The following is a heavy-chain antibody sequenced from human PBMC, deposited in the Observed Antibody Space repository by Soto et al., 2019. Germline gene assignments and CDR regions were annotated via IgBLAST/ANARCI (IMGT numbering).Heavy chain of an antibody. V-gene: IGHV1-69*12. D-gene: IGHD2-2*01. CDR2: IIPIFGTA. Sequence: QVQLVQSGAEVKKPGSSVNVSCKASGGTFSSYAISWVRQAPGQGLEWMGGIIPIFGTANYAQKFQGRVKPPADAHTSTTATALRSLATQHPAASYCARHVPAAGISSGLVVWGQGTTVTVSS. CDR3: ARHVPAAGISSGLVV. CDR1: GGTFSSYA. J-gene: IGHJ6*02.